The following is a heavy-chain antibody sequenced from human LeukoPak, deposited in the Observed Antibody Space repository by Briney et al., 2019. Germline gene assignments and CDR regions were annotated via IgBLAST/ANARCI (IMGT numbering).Heavy chain of an antibody. CDR2: INHSGST. V-gene: IGHV4-34*01. J-gene: IGHJ4*02. D-gene: IGHD3-3*01. CDR3: ARTKYYDFWSGLYYFDY. Sequence: KPSETLSLTCAVYGGSFSGYYWSWIRQPPGKGLEWIGGINHSGSTNYNPSLKSRVTISVDTSKNQFSLKLSSVTAADTAVYYCARTKYYDFWSGLYYFDYWGQGTLVTVSS. CDR1: GGSFSGYY.